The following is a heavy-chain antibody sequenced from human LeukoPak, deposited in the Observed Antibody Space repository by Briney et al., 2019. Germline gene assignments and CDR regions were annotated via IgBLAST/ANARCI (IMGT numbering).Heavy chain of an antibody. CDR2: ISSTRGTI. D-gene: IGHD1-26*01. Sequence: GGSLRLSCAASGFPFISYSMNWVRQAPGKGLEWISFISSTRGTISYADSVKGRFTISRDNAKNSLYLQMNNLRAEDTAVYYCAKKKVGATIDASDIWGQGTVVTVSS. J-gene: IGHJ3*02. CDR1: GFPFISYS. V-gene: IGHV3-48*04. CDR3: AKKKVGATIDASDI.